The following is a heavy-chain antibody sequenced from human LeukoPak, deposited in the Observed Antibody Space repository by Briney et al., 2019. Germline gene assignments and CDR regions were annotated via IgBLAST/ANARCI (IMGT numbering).Heavy chain of an antibody. Sequence: PSETLSLTCTVSGGSISSSSYSWGWIRQPPGKGLEWIGSIYYSGSTYYNPSLKSRVTISVDTSKNQFSLKLSSVTAADTAVYYCARHHRSGAPFDYWGQGTLVTVSS. J-gene: IGHJ4*02. V-gene: IGHV4-39*01. CDR3: ARHHRSGAPFDY. CDR2: IYYSGST. D-gene: IGHD7-27*01. CDR1: GGSISSSSYS.